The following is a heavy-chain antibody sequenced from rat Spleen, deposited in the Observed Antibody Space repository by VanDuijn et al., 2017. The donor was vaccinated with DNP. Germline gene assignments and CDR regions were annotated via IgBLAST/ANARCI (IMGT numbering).Heavy chain of an antibody. CDR2: IWGHGST. D-gene: IGHD1-2*01. CDR1: GFSLTNYG. V-gene: IGHV2S75*01. CDR3: TRDGSPYDSSYLDVLDA. Sequence: QVQLQESGPVLVQASETLSLTCTVSGFSLTNYGVIWVRQSPGKGLEWMGIIWGHGSTDYNSALKSRLSINRDTSKSQVFLKMNSLQTDDTAIYYCTRDGSPYDSSYLDVLDAWGQGASVTVSS. J-gene: IGHJ4*01.